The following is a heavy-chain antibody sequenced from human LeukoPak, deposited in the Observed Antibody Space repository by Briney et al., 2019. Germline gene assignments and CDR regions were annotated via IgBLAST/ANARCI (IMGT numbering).Heavy chain of an antibody. D-gene: IGHD3-10*01. CDR3: ARGSGSYSIYYYYGMDV. CDR1: GFTFSSYS. Sequence: GGSLRLSCAASGFTFSSYSMNRVRQAPGKGLDWVSSISSSSHFIYYADSVKGRFTISRDNAKNSLYLQMNSLRPEDTAVYYCARGSGSYSIYYYYGMDVWGQGTSVTVSS. J-gene: IGHJ6*02. V-gene: IGHV3-21*06. CDR2: ISSSSHFI.